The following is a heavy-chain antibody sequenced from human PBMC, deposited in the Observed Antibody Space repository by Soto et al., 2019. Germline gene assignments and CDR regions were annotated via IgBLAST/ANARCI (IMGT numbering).Heavy chain of an antibody. CDR2: IIPIFGTA. Sequence: QVQLVQSGAEVKKPGSSVKVSCKASGGTFSSYAISWVRQAPGQGLEWMGGIIPIFGTANYAQKFQGRVTITADESTSTSYMELSSLRSEDTAVDYCARGPEVDSGYDSTYYYYGMDVWGQGTTVTVSS. CDR1: GGTFSSYA. CDR3: ARGPEVDSGYDSTYYYYGMDV. V-gene: IGHV1-69*12. D-gene: IGHD5-12*01. J-gene: IGHJ6*02.